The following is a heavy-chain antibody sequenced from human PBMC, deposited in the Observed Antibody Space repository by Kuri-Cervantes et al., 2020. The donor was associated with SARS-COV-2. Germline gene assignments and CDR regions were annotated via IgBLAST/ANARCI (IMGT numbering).Heavy chain of an antibody. J-gene: IGHJ4*02. D-gene: IGHD2-15*01. CDR2: ISYDGSNK. V-gene: IGHV3-30*07. Sequence: GESLKISCAASGFTFSSYAMHWVRQAPGKGLEWVAVISYDGSNKYYADSVKGRFTISRDNSKNTLYLQMNSLRAEDTAVYYCAKDLYGVVVAATGFDYWGQGTLVTVSS. CDR1: GFTFSSYA. CDR3: AKDLYGVVVAATGFDY.